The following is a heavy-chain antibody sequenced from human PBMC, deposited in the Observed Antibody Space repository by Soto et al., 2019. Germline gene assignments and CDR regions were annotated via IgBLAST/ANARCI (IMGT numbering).Heavy chain of an antibody. CDR3: ARERREKIHDGYDIDY. CDR1: GVTMSYGGYS. V-gene: IGHV4-61*02. D-gene: IGHD5-12*01. J-gene: IGHJ4*02. Sequence: LSLTCSVSGVTMSYGGYSWSWIRQPAGKGLEWIGRIYTTGSTDYNPSLKSRVTISIDMSKNQFSLKVTSMTAADTAVYYCARERREKIHDGYDIDYWGQGTLVTVSS. CDR2: IYTTGST.